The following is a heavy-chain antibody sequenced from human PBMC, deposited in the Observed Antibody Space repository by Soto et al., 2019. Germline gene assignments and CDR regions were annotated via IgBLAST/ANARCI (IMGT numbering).Heavy chain of an antibody. D-gene: IGHD3-3*01. V-gene: IGHV3-74*01. CDR1: GFTFSTYW. CDR2: VNTDGSST. J-gene: IGHJ6*02. CDR3: ARVTGFWSGYDIYDYYGMDV. Sequence: GGSLRLSCAASGFTFSTYWMEWVRQAPGKGPVWVSRVNTDGSSTNYADSVKGRFTISRDNAKNTLYLQMNSLRDEDTAVYYCARVTGFWSGYDIYDYYGMDVWGQGTTVTVSS.